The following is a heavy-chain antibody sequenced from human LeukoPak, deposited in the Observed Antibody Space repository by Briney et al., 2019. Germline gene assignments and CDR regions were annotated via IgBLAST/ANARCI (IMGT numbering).Heavy chain of an antibody. CDR1: GFTFHNFG. CDR2: IYPYGNDN. V-gene: IGHV3-30*12. D-gene: IGHD5/OR15-5a*01. CDR3: ARDSDSSVNHWFFDV. J-gene: IGHJ2*01. Sequence: QTGGPLRLSCAASGFTFHNFGMLWVRQPPGKGLQWVAAIYPYGNDNYYAHSARGRFVISRDNSKNTLYLHIYGLTVVDTAVYYCARDSDSSVNHWFFDVWGRGTLVIASS.